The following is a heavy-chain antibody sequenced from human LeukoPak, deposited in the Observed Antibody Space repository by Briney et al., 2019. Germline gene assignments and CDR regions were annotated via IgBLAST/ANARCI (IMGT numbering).Heavy chain of an antibody. J-gene: IGHJ5*02. CDR2: IHSSRYT. CDR1: GGSIRSYY. D-gene: IGHD1-26*01. V-gene: IGHV4-4*09. CDR3: AKRQGPNSGSYDYFDP. Sequence: SETLSLTCTVSGGSIRSYYWSWIRQPPGQGLDWIAYIHSSRYTNYNPSLKSRVTISVDTSKNQFSLKVTSGTAADTAVYYCAKRQGPNSGSYDYFDPWGQGTLVTVSS.